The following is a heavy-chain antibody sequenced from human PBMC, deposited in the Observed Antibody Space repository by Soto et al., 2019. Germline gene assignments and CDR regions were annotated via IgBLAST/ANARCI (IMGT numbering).Heavy chain of an antibody. CDR3: ARVGPGIAVAGTSIVYNWFDP. D-gene: IGHD6-19*01. Sequence: QVQLVQSGAEVKKPGASVKVSCKASGYTFTGYYMHWVRQAPGQGLEWMGWINPNSGGTNYAQKFQGCVTMTRDTSISTAYMELSRLRSDDTAVYYCARVGPGIAVAGTSIVYNWFDPWGQGTLVTVSS. CDR1: GYTFTGYY. J-gene: IGHJ5*02. V-gene: IGHV1-2*04. CDR2: INPNSGGT.